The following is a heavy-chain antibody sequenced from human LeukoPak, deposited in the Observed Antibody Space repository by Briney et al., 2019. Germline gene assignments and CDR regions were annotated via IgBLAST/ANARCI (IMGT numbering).Heavy chain of an antibody. CDR2: IYYSAST. V-gene: IGHV4-59*01. CDR3: ARYISGTSQVFDC. CDR1: GGSISSYY. J-gene: IGHJ4*02. Sequence: PSETLSLTCTVSGGSISSYYWSWIPQPPGKGLEWIGYIYYSASTTYNPPFTSRVTISVDTSKNQFSLQLSSVTAADTAVYYCARYISGTSQVFDCWGQGTLVTVSS. D-gene: IGHD1-20*01.